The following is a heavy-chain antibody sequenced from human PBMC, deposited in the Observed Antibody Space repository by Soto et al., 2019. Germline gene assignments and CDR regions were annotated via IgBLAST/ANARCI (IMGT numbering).Heavy chain of an antibody. CDR3: ARVVATIYYFDY. CDR1: GGSISSGDYY. CDR2: IYYSGST. V-gene: IGHV4-30-4*01. Sequence: PSETLSLTCAVSGGSISSGDYYWSWIRQPPGKGLEWIGYIYYSGSTYYNPSLKSRVTISVDTSKNQFSLKLSSVTAADTAVYYCARVVATIYYFDYWGQGTLVTVYS. D-gene: IGHD5-12*01. J-gene: IGHJ4*02.